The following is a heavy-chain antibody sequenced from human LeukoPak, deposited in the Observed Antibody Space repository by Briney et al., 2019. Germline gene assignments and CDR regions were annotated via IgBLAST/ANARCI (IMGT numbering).Heavy chain of an antibody. Sequence: KPSETLSLTCTVSGGSISSYYWSWIQQPPGKGLEWIGYIHYSGSSNYNPSLQSRVTISVDTSRGHFSLKLSSATAADTAVYYCARGERLGPDFWGQGTLVTVSS. CDR3: ARGERLGPDF. V-gene: IGHV4-59*01. D-gene: IGHD1-1*01. CDR2: IHYSGSS. J-gene: IGHJ4*02. CDR1: GGSISSYY.